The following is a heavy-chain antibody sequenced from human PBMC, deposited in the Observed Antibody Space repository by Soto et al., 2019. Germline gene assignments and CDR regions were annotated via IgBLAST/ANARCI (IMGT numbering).Heavy chain of an antibody. V-gene: IGHV1-69*01. CDR3: ARGGAYCGGDCYPGYFQH. Sequence: QVQLVQSGAEVKKPGSSVKVSCKASGGTFSSYAISWVRQAPGQGLEWMGGIIPIFGTANYAQKFQGRVTITADESTSTAYMELSSLRSEATAVDYCARGGAYCGGDCYPGYFQHWGQGTLVTVSS. CDR1: GGTFSSYA. D-gene: IGHD2-21*02. CDR2: IIPIFGTA. J-gene: IGHJ1*01.